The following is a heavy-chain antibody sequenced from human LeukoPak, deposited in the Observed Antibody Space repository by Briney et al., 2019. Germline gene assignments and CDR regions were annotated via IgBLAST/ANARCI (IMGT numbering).Heavy chain of an antibody. CDR1: GFTFSSYA. Sequence: PGGSLRLSCAASGFTFSSYAMSWVRQAPGKGLEWVSTINNSGGSTYYADSVKGRFSISRDNSKNTLYLQMNSLRAEDTAVYYCAHGYSSGWSYYFDYWGQGTLVTVSS. CDR2: INNSGGST. V-gene: IGHV3-23*01. D-gene: IGHD6-19*01. CDR3: AHGYSSGWSYYFDY. J-gene: IGHJ4*02.